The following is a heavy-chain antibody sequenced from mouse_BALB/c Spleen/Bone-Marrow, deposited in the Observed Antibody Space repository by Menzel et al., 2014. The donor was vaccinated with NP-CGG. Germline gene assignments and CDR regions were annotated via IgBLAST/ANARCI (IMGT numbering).Heavy chain of an antibody. J-gene: IGHJ2*01. D-gene: IGHD3-1*01. CDR1: GFSLTTYG. Sequence: QVQLKQSGPGLVQPSQSLSITCTVSGFSLTTYGVHWVRQSPGKGLEWLGVIWKNGDTDYNAPFMSRLSITKDNSKSQVFFKMNSRQAGDTAIYYCAKNRGDGYFGYWGQGATLTVAS. V-gene: IGHV2-5*01. CDR3: AKNRGDGYFGY. CDR2: IWKNGDT.